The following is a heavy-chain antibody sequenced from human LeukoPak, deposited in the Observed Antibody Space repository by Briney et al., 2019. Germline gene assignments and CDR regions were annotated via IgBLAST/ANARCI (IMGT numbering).Heavy chain of an antibody. V-gene: IGHV3-74*01. CDR3: ARGFDGYPFGWWFDP. CDR1: GFTFSTYW. J-gene: IGHJ5*02. Sequence: GGSLRLSCVVSGFTFSTYWMHWVRQAPEKGLVWVSRVDADGSTTIYAGSVKGRFTISRDNGINTVYLQMNSLRAEDTAVYYCARGFDGYPFGWWFDPWGQGTLVTVSS. D-gene: IGHD5-24*01. CDR2: VDADGSTT.